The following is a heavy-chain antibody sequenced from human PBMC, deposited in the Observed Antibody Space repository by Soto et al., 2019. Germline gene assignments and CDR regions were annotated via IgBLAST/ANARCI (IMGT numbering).Heavy chain of an antibody. V-gene: IGHV1-18*01. J-gene: IGHJ3*02. CDR1: GYTFTSYG. Sequence: ASVKVSCKASGYTFTSYGISWVRQAPGQGLEWMGWISAYSGNTNYARDLQGRVTMTTDTSTSTAYMDLRSLRSDDTAVYYCARDRGYQLIYHDAFDIWGQGTMVTVSS. CDR2: ISAYSGNT. D-gene: IGHD2-2*02. CDR3: ARDRGYQLIYHDAFDI.